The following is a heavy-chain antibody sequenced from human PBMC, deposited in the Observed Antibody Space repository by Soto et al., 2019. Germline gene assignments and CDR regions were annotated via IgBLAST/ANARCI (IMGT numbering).Heavy chain of an antibody. V-gene: IGHV3-74*01. D-gene: IGHD6-13*01. CDR1: GFIFTNFW. Sequence: GGSLRLSCEASGFIFTNFWMHWVRQVPGKGLVWVSRIDTSGSSTSYADSVKGRFTISRDNAKNTVTLQMNSLRAEDTGVYYCAKDSWYFDLWSQGSLVTVSS. CDR2: IDTSGSST. J-gene: IGHJ4*02. CDR3: AKDSWYFDL.